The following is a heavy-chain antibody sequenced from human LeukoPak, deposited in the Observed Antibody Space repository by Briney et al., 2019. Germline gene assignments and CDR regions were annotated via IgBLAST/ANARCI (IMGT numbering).Heavy chain of an antibody. CDR2: IYYSGST. Sequence: TSETLSLTCTVSGGSINKDYWSWIRQPPGKGLEWIGSIYYSGSTYYNPSLKSRVTISVDTSKNQFSLKLSSVTAADTAVYYCAREQDYGVKGYWGQGTLVTVSS. CDR1: GGSINKDY. J-gene: IGHJ4*02. CDR3: AREQDYGVKGY. V-gene: IGHV4-39*07. D-gene: IGHD4-23*01.